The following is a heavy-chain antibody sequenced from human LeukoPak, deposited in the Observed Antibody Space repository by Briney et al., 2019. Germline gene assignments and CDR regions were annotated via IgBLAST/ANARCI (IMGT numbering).Heavy chain of an antibody. V-gene: IGHV7-4-1*02. D-gene: IGHD3-22*01. CDR2: INTNTGNP. CDR1: GGTFSSYA. J-gene: IGHJ4*02. Sequence: GASVKVSCKASGGTFSSYAISWVRQAPGQGLEWMGWINTNTGNPTYAQGFTGRFVFSLDTSVSTAYLQISSLKAEDTAVYYCAREGHDSSGYYYLFDYWGQGTLVTVSS. CDR3: AREGHDSSGYYYLFDY.